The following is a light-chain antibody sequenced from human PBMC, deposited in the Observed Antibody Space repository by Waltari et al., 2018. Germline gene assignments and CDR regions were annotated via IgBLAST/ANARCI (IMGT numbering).Light chain of an antibody. J-gene: IGKJ4*01. Sequence: DIVMTQTPLSSPVTLGQPASISCRFSQSLADSSGSTSLSWLQRRPGQPPRLLINKISSLFSGVPDRFTGSGAGTEFTLKISRVEAEDVGVYYCMHAIEVLTFGGGTKVEIK. CDR3: MHAIEVLT. CDR2: KIS. V-gene: IGKV2-24*01. CDR1: QSLADSSGSTS.